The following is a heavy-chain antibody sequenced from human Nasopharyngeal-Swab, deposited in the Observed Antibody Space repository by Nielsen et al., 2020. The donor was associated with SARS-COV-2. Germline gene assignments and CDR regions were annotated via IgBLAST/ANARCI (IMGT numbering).Heavy chain of an antibody. CDR3: ARETSVTTLWYFDL. J-gene: IGHJ2*01. CDR1: NGSFNPYY. V-gene: IGHV4-34*01. CDR2: INHAGIT. D-gene: IGHD4-17*01. Sequence: GSLRLSCAVFNGSFNPYYWTWIRQPPGKGLEWIGEINHAGITKYNPSLKSRVAISVDTSQNQFSLKLSSVTAADTAVYYCARETSVTTLWYFDLWGRGTLVTASS.